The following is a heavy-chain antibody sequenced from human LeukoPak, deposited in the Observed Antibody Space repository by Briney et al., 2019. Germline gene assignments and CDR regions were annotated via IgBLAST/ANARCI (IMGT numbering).Heavy chain of an antibody. CDR3: ARIVPRTLNWFDP. CDR2: ISGSGGST. V-gene: IGHV3-23*01. CDR1: GFTFSSYA. J-gene: IGHJ5*02. D-gene: IGHD2-8*01. Sequence: PGGSLRLSCAASGFTFSSYAMSWVSQAAEKGLEWVSAISGSGGSTYYADSVKGRFTISRDNSKNTLYLQRNSLRAEDTAVYYCARIVPRTLNWFDPWGQGTLVTVSS.